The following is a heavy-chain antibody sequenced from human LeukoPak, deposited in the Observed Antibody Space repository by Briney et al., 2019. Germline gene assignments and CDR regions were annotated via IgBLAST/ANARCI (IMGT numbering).Heavy chain of an antibody. CDR3: AREKRWLHPIDY. D-gene: IGHD5-24*01. CDR2: ISTTSTYT. V-gene: IGHV3-11*05. J-gene: IGHJ4*02. Sequence: GGSLRLSCAASGFTFSDYYMSWIRQAPGKGLEWVSYISTTSTYTNYADSVKGRFTISRDNAKNSLSLQMNSLRAEDTAVYYCAREKRWLHPIDYWGQGTLVTVSS. CDR1: GFTFSDYY.